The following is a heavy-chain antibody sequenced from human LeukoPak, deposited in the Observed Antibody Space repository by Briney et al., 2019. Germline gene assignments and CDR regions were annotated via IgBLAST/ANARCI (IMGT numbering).Heavy chain of an antibody. CDR3: AMGFGDYVLGYAFDI. J-gene: IGHJ3*02. Sequence: ASVKVSCKASGGTFSSYAISWVRQAPGQGLEWMGGIIPIFGTANYAQKLQGRVTMTTDTSTSTAYMELRSLRSDDTAVYYCAMGFGDYVLGYAFDIWGQGTMVTVSS. CDR2: IIPIFGTA. CDR1: GGTFSSYA. V-gene: IGHV1-69*05. D-gene: IGHD3-16*01.